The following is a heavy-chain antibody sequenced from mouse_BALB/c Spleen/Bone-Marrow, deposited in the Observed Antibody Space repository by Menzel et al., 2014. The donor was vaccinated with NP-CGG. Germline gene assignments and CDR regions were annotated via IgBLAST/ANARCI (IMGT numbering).Heavy chain of an antibody. V-gene: IGHV2-9-2*01. J-gene: IGHJ3*01. Sequence: VHLVESRPGLVAPSQSLSITCTVSGFSLTNFDVSRIRRPPGKGLEWLGVIWTGGGTNYNSAFMSRLSISKDDSKSQVFLKMNSLQTDDTAIYYCVREGDYGNFAYWGQGTLVTVSA. CDR1: GFSLTNFD. CDR3: VREGDYGNFAY. D-gene: IGHD2-1*01. CDR2: IWTGGGT.